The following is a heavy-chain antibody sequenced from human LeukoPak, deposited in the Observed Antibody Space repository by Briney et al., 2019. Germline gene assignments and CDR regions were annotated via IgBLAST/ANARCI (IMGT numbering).Heavy chain of an antibody. CDR3: ARTDYDFWSGNTGGAFDI. V-gene: IGHV1-69*05. Sequence: SVKVSCKASGGTFSSYAISWVRQAPGQGLEWVGRIIPIFGTANYAQKFQGRVTITTDESTSTAYMELSSLRSEDTAVYYCARTDYDFWSGNTGGAFDIWGQGTMVTVSS. CDR2: IIPIFGTA. J-gene: IGHJ3*02. CDR1: GGTFSSYA. D-gene: IGHD3-3*01.